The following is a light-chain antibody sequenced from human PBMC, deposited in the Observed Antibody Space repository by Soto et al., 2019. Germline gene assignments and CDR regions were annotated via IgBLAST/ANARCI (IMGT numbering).Light chain of an antibody. Sequence: EIGLTQSPGTLSLSPGERATLFCRANQTLNLNYLAWYQQKPGQAPRLLIYDASTRATGTPDRFSGTGPATDFTLIISRLEPEDFAVYYCHQYYRTPRTFGQGTK. CDR3: HQYYRTPRT. CDR2: DAS. V-gene: IGKV3-20*01. CDR1: QTLNLNY. J-gene: IGKJ1*01.